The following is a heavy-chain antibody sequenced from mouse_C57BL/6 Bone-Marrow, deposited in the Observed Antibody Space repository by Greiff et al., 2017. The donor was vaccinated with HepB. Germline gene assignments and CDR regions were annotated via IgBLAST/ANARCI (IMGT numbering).Heavy chain of an antibody. CDR2: IYPVSGET. CDR1: GYTFTDHI. J-gene: IGHJ1*03. D-gene: IGHD1-1*01. CDR3: GPTVVAHWYFDV. Sequence: VQLQQSGAELASPGASVTLSCKASGYTFTDHIMNWVKKRPGQGLEWIGRIYPVSGETNYNQKLMGKATFSVDRSSSTVYMVLNSLTSEDPAVYYCGPTVVAHWYFDVWGTGTTVTVSS. V-gene: IGHV1-11*01.